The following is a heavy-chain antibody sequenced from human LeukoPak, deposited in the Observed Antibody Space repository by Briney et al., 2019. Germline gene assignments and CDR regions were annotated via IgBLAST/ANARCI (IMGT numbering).Heavy chain of an antibody. V-gene: IGHV3-7*03. CDR3: ARGGGLDV. J-gene: IGHJ6*02. CDR2: INHNGNVN. Sequence: HSGGSLRLSCAASRFTFSSYWMNWARQAPGKGLEWVASINHNGNVNYYVDSVKGRFTISRDNAKNSLYLQMSNLRAEDTAVYFCARGGGLDVWGQGATVTVSS. CDR1: RFTFSSYW. D-gene: IGHD3-16*01.